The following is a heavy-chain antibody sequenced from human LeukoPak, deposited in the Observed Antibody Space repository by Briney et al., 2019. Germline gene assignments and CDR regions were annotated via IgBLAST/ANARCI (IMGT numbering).Heavy chain of an antibody. J-gene: IGHJ4*02. Sequence: SQTLSLTFAISGDSVSTNSAAWNWIRQSPSRGLERLGRTYYRSTWYSDYAEYVKSRITINPDTSKNQFSLQLNSVTPEDTAVYYCARAYASSWNIDYWGQGTLVTVSS. CDR3: ARAYASSWNIDY. CDR2: TYYRSTWYS. CDR1: GDSVSTNSAA. D-gene: IGHD6-13*01. V-gene: IGHV6-1*01.